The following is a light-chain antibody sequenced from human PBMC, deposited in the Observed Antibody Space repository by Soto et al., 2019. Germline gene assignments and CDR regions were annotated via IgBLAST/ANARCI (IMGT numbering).Light chain of an antibody. CDR3: QEYRNNYGT. Sequence: DIQMTQSPATLAASVGDRVSITCRASQRIDTWLAWYQQKPGKAPNLLIYKASRLQIGVPSRFSGSGSGTEFTLTISRLQPEDFATYYCQEYRNNYGTFGQWTKVEIK. CDR1: QRIDTW. V-gene: IGKV1-5*03. CDR2: KAS. J-gene: IGKJ1*01.